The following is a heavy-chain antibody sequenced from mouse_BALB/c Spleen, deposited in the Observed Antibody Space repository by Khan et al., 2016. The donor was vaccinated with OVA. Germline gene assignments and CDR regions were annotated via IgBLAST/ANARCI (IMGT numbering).Heavy chain of an antibody. Sequence: QVQLKESGPSLVAPSQSLSITCTVSGFSLTSYGVHWVRQPPGKGLEWLGEITAGGNTNYNPALMSRMSISQDNSKSQVFLNMNSLQTDDTAMYYCARVEDIWGQGTTLTVSS. J-gene: IGHJ2*01. V-gene: IGHV2-9*02. D-gene: IGHD1-3*01. CDR2: ITAGGNT. CDR3: ARVEDI. CDR1: GFSLTSYG.